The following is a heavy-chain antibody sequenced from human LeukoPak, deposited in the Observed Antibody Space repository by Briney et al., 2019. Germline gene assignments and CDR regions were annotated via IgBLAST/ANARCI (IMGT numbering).Heavy chain of an antibody. CDR3: ARARYGSSGYYPILDY. D-gene: IGHD3-22*01. V-gene: IGHV3-21*01. CDR1: GFTFSRYS. Sequence: GGSLRLSCAVSGFTFSRYSMNWVRQAPGKGLDWVSFISSSSIYTYYADSVKGRFTISRDNAKNSLYLQMNSLRAEDTAVYYCARARYGSSGYYPILDYWGQGTLVTVSS. CDR2: ISSSSIYT. J-gene: IGHJ4*02.